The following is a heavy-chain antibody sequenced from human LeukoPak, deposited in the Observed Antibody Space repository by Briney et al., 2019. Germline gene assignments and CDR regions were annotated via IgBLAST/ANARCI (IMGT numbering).Heavy chain of an antibody. D-gene: IGHD5-18*01. CDR3: ASYRYSYGTFDY. J-gene: IGHJ4*02. CDR1: GGTFSSYA. V-gene: IGHV1-69*13. CDR2: IIPIFGTA. Sequence: SVKVSCTASGGTFSSYAISWVRQAPGQGLEWMGGIIPIFGTANYAQKFQGRVTITADESTSTAYMELSSLRSEDTAVYYCASYRYSYGTFDYWGQGTLVTVSS.